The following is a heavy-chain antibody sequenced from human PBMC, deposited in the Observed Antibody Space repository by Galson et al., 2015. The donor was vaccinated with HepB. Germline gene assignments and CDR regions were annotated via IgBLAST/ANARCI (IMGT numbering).Heavy chain of an antibody. CDR3: ARAYSSSWYWFDP. V-gene: IGHV4-59*01. CDR1: GGSISSYY. D-gene: IGHD6-13*01. CDR2: IYYSGST. J-gene: IGHJ5*02. Sequence: ETLSLTCTVSGGSISSYYWSWIRQPPGKGLEWIGYIYYSGSTNYNPSLKSRVTISVDTSKNQFSLKLSSVTAADTAVYYCARAYSSSWYWFDPWGQGTLVTVSS.